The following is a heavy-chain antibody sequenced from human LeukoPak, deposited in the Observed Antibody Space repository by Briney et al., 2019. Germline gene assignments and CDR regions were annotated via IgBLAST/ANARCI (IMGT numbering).Heavy chain of an antibody. V-gene: IGHV3-7*01. CDR1: GFTFSSYW. CDR2: IKQDGSEK. D-gene: IGHD1-26*01. Sequence: GGSLRLSCAASGFTFSSYWMSWVRQAPGKGLEWVANIKQDGSEKYYVDSVKGRFTISRDNAKNSLYLQMNSLRAEDTAVYYCVRTPRWELLGGWFDYWGQGTLVTVSS. J-gene: IGHJ4*02. CDR3: VRTPRWELLGGWFDY.